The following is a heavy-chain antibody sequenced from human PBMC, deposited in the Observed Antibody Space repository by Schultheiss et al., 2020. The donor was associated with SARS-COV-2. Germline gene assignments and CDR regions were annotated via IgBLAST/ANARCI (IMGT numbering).Heavy chain of an antibody. J-gene: IGHJ4*02. D-gene: IGHD1-26*01. CDR3: AFYSGTFSFGY. Sequence: GGSLRLSCAASGFTFSSYAMHWVRQAPGKGLEYVSAISSNGGSTYYADSVKGRFTISRDNAKNSLYLQMNSLRAEDTAVYYCAFYSGTFSFGYWGQGTLVTVSS. CDR1: GFTFSSYA. V-gene: IGHV3-64*04. CDR2: ISSNGGST.